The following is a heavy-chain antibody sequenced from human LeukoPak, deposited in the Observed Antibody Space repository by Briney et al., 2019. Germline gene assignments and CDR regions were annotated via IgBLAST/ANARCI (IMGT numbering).Heavy chain of an antibody. D-gene: IGHD3-3*01. CDR2: IIPIFGTA. CDR1: GGTFNSYA. Sequence: GSSVKLSCKASGGTFNSYAISWVRQAPGQGLEWMGGIIPIFGTANYAQKFQGRVTITTDESTSTAYMELSSLRSEDTAVYYCARGITIFGVVKNYYYMDVWGKGTTVTVSS. J-gene: IGHJ6*03. V-gene: IGHV1-69*05. CDR3: ARGITIFGVVKNYYYMDV.